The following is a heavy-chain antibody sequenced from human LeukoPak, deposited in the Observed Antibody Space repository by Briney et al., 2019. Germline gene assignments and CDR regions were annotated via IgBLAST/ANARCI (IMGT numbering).Heavy chain of an antibody. CDR3: ARASDFWSGYYHNWFDP. CDR2: IYHSGSA. J-gene: IGHJ5*02. V-gene: IGHV4-30-2*01. Sequence: SQTLSLTCAVSGGSISSGGYSWSWIRQPPGKGLEWIGYIYHSGSAYYNPSPKSRVTISVDRSKNQFSLKLSSVTAADTAVYYCARASDFWSGYYHNWFDPWGQGTLVTVSS. D-gene: IGHD3-3*01. CDR1: GGSISSGGYS.